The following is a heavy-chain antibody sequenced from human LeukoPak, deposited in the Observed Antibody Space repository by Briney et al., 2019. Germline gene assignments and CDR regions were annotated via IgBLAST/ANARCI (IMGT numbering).Heavy chain of an antibody. CDR2: ISSSSSTI. V-gene: IGHV3-48*01. Sequence: GGSLRLSCAASGFTLSSYSMNWVRQAPGKGLEWVSYISSSSSTIYYADSVKGRFTISRDNAKNSLYLQMNSLRAEDTAVYYCAREVTAAAPYYFDYWGQGTLVTVPS. CDR3: AREVTAAAPYYFDY. D-gene: IGHD6-13*01. J-gene: IGHJ4*02. CDR1: GFTLSSYS.